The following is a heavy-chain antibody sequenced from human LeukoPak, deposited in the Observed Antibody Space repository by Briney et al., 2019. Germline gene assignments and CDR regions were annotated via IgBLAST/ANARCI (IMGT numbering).Heavy chain of an antibody. Sequence: TSETLSLTCTVSGYSISSISSTSYWGWVRQSPGKRLEWIGRSIYHSGSTYYNPSLQSRVTISIDTSKNQFSLKLSSVTAADTAVYYCARLRVQNYGGNWGFDYWGQGTLVTVSS. D-gene: IGHD4-23*01. V-gene: IGHV4-38-2*02. CDR2: IYHSGST. J-gene: IGHJ4*02. CDR3: ARLRVQNYGGNWGFDY. CDR1: GYSISSISSTSY.